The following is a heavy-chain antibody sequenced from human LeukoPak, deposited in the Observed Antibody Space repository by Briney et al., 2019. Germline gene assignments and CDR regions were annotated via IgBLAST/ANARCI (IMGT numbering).Heavy chain of an antibody. CDR3: AKSRDYDSSGYLA. D-gene: IGHD3-22*01. J-gene: IGHJ5*02. Sequence: GGSLRLSCAASGFTFSSYAMSWVRQAPGKGLEWVSAISGSGGSTYYADSVKGRFTISRDNSENTLYLQMNSLRAEDTAVYYCAKSRDYDSSGYLAWGQGTLVTVSS. CDR1: GFTFSSYA. CDR2: ISGSGGST. V-gene: IGHV3-23*01.